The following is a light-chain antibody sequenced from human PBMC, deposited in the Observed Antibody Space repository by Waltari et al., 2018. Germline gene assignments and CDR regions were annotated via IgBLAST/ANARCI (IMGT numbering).Light chain of an antibody. CDR1: SSDVGGYNY. J-gene: IGLJ3*02. CDR3: SSYRTTNTWV. V-gene: IGLV2-14*01. CDR2: EVN. Sequence: QSALTQPASVSGSPGQSITISCTGTSSDVGGYNYVSWYQQRPGKAPKLIIYEVNNRPSGVSIRLSGSKSGHTASLTISGLQPEDEADYYCSSYRTTNTWVFGGGTKLTVL.